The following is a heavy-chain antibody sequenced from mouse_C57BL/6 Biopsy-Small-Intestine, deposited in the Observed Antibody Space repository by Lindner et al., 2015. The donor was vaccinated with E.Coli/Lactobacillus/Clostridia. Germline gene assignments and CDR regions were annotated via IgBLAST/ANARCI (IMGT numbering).Heavy chain of an antibody. D-gene: IGHD1-3*01. V-gene: IGHV1-4*01. J-gene: IGHJ2*01. CDR3: ARESGGRVYFDY. Sequence: VQLQESGAKLARPGASVKVSCKASGYTFSSYTMHWVKQRPGQGLEWIGYINPSSAYTDYNQKFKDKATLTADKSSSTAYMQLRSLTSEDSAVYYCARESGGRVYFDYWGQGTTLTVSS. CDR2: INPSSAYT. CDR1: GYTFSSYT.